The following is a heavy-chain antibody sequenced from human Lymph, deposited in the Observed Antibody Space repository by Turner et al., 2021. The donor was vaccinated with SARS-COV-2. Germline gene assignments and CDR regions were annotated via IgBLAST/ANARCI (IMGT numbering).Heavy chain of an antibody. J-gene: IGHJ2*01. D-gene: IGHD1-26*01. Sequence: EVQLVESGGGVVQPGGSLRLSCAASGFTFSTYWMSWVRQAAGKGLEWVANIKQDGSEKYYVDSVKGRFTITRDNAKNSLYLQMNSLRAEDTAVYYCARLSMGDWHFDLWGRGTLVTVSS. V-gene: IGHV3-7*01. CDR3: ARLSMGDWHFDL. CDR1: GFTFSTYW. CDR2: IKQDGSEK.